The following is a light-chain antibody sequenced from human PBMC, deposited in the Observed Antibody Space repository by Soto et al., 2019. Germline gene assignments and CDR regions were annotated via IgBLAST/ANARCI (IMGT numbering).Light chain of an antibody. CDR3: QQYYSLPFT. J-gene: IGKJ3*01. CDR2: WAS. CDR1: QSVFYRSKNNNY. Sequence: DIVMTQSPDSLAVSLGERATINCKSSQSVFYRSKNNNYLSWYQQKPGQSPKLLIYWASTRESGVPDRFSGSGSGTDFTLTISSLQAEDVAVYYCQQYYSLPFTFGPGTKVDIK. V-gene: IGKV4-1*01.